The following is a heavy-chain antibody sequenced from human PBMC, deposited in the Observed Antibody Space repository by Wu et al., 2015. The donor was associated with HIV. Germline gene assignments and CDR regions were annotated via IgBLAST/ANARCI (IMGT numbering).Heavy chain of an antibody. D-gene: IGHD1-14*01. Sequence: QVQVVRSGAEVKKPGSSVKVSCKTSGDTLDNYSFNWVRQAPGQGLEWMGGITSLSGTTSYAQTFQGRVTITTDESNEDKAYMEXEQPERHVDTAVFYFCHERTRGYKEETTRGQGTLSPVSS. CDR1: GDTLDNYS. CDR3: CHERTRGYKEETT. J-gene: IGHJ4*02. V-gene: IGHV1-69*05. CDR2: ITSLSGTT.